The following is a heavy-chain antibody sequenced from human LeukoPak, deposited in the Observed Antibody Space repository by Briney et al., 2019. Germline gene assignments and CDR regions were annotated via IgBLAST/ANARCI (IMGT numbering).Heavy chain of an antibody. D-gene: IGHD4-11*01. CDR3: AREPTVTDY. V-gene: IGHV4-34*01. CDR1: GGSFSGYY. Sequence: SEALSLTCAVYGGSFSGYYWSWIRQPPGKGLEWIGEINHSGSTNYNPSLKSRVTISVDTSKNQFSLKLSSVTAADTAVYYCAREPTVTDYWGQGTLVTVSS. CDR2: INHSGST. J-gene: IGHJ4*02.